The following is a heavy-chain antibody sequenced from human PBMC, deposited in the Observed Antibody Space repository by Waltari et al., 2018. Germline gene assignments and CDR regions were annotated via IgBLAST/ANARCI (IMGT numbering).Heavy chain of an antibody. Sequence: EVQLVESGGALVQPGGSVRLSCAASGFTFSTTWMCWVRQTPGKGLEWVANIKPEGSEKYYVDSVKGRFTISRDNAKNSLYLQMNSLRAEDTAVYFCASGGGRPFDYWGQGTLVTVSS. CDR3: ASGGGRPFDY. CDR1: GFTFSTTW. CDR2: IKPEGSEK. J-gene: IGHJ4*02. V-gene: IGHV3-7*01. D-gene: IGHD3-16*01.